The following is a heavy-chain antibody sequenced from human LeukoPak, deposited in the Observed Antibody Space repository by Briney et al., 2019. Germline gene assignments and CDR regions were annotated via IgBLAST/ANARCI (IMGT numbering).Heavy chain of an antibody. CDR3: ARVRGGYDCFDY. CDR1: GFTFSGSA. CDR2: IRSKANSYAT. J-gene: IGHJ4*02. V-gene: IGHV3-73*01. D-gene: IGHD5-12*01. Sequence: GGSLRLSCAASGFTFSGSAMHWVRQASGKGLEWVGRIRSKANSYATAYAASVKGRFTISRDNSKNTLYLQMNSLRAEDTAVYYCARVRGGYDCFDYWGQGTLVTVSS.